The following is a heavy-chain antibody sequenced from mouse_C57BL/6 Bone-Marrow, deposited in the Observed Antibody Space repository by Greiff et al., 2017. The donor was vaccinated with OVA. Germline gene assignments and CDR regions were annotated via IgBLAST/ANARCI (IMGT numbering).Heavy chain of an antibody. V-gene: IGHV1-64*01. Sequence: QVQLKQPGAELVKPGASVKLSCKTSGYTFTSYWMHWVKQRPGQGLEWIGMIHPNSGSTNYNEKFKSKATLTVDKSPSTAYMQLSSLTSEDSAVYYCARGGFYYSNYVGWYFDVWGTETTVTVSS. CDR1: GYTFTSYW. CDR3: ARGGFYYSNYVGWYFDV. D-gene: IGHD2-5*01. J-gene: IGHJ1*03. CDR2: IHPNSGST.